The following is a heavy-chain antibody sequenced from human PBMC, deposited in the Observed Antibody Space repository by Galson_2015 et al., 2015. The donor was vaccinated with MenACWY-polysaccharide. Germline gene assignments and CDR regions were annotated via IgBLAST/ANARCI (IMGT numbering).Heavy chain of an antibody. D-gene: IGHD2-21*01. Sequence: QSGAEVTKPGESLKISCKGSGYNFPHYWIGWVRQMPGKGLEWMGLIYPGDSETTYSPSFPGQVTISADKSISTAYLQWRSLKASDTAMYYGARQIQTLCDHWGQRTLVTVSS. CDR3: ARQIQTLCDH. CDR2: IYPGDSET. CDR1: GYNFPHYW. V-gene: IGHV5-51*01. J-gene: IGHJ5*02.